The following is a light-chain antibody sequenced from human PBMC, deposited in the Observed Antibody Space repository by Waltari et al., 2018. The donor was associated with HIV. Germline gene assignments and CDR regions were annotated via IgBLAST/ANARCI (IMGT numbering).Light chain of an antibody. V-gene: IGLV2-23*02. CDR1: SSDVGGYNY. Sequence: QSALTQPASVSGSPGQSLTISCTGTSSDVGGYNYVSWYQQHPGKAPKHMIYDVSKRPSGVSNRFSGSKSGNTASLTISGLQAEDEADYYCCSYAGSSTLVFGGGTKLTVL. CDR2: DVS. CDR3: CSYAGSSTLV. J-gene: IGLJ2*01.